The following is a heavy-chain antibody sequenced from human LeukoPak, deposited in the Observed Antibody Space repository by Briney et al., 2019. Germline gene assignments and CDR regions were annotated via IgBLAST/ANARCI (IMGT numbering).Heavy chain of an antibody. Sequence: SQTLSLTCTVSGGSISSGSYYWSWIRQPAGKGLEWIGRIYTSGSTNYNPSLKSRVTISVDTSKNQFSLKLSSVTAADTAVYYCARAEGGYSGYDLWWFDPWGQGTLVTVSS. CDR2: IYTSGST. CDR1: GGSISSGSYY. V-gene: IGHV4-61*02. D-gene: IGHD5-12*01. CDR3: ARAEGGYSGYDLWWFDP. J-gene: IGHJ5*02.